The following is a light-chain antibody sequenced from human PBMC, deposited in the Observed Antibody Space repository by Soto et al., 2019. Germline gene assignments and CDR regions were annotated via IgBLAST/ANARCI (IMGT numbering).Light chain of an antibody. CDR3: QQYGHSLWT. Sequence: EIVLTQSPATLSLSPGDRATLSCRASQNVRSDYFAWYQQKPGQAPRVIIFGVSTRASATPDRFSGSGSGTDFTLTISRLEPEDYAVYYCQQYGHSLWTFGQGTKVDIK. CDR1: QNVRSDY. V-gene: IGKV3-20*01. CDR2: GVS. J-gene: IGKJ1*01.